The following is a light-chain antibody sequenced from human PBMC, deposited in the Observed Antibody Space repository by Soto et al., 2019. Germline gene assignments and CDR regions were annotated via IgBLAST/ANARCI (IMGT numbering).Light chain of an antibody. CDR1: QSISTF. Sequence: ELVMTQSPATLSVAPGERATLSCRASQSISTFLAWYQQKPGQAPRLLIYGASTRATGIPARFSGSGSGTDFTLTISRLEPEDFAVYYCQQYGSSVTFGGGTKVDIK. V-gene: IGKV3-15*01. J-gene: IGKJ4*01. CDR2: GAS. CDR3: QQYGSSVT.